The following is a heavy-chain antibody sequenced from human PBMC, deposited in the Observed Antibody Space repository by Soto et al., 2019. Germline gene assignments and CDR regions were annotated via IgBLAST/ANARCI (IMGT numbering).Heavy chain of an antibody. CDR2: SNPSDSYT. D-gene: IGHD2-2*02. CDR1: GYSFTSYW. V-gene: IGHV5-10-1*01. Sequence: PGESLQIYCXSPGYSFTSYWIGLVRQRPGKGLEWMGMSNPSDSYTTYSPSFQGHVTISTDKSFSTAYLQWSGLKASDTAMYYCARLGYCTGTSCYTFDSWGQGTLVTVSS. CDR3: ARLGYCTGTSCYTFDS. J-gene: IGHJ4*02.